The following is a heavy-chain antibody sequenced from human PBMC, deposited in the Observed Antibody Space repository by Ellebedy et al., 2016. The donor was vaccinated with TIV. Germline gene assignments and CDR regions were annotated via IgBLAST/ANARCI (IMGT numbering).Heavy chain of an antibody. J-gene: IGHJ3*01. V-gene: IGHV4-39*01. CDR3: TNDRGAVDSFAV. Sequence: SETLSLXCTVSGGSISGSTYYWGWIRQPPGKGLEWIGSFYFSGCTYYNPSLKSRVTISLATSKNQFSLKLSSVTAADTALYYCTNDRGAVDSFAVWGQGTVVTVSS. CDR1: GGSISGSTYY. CDR2: FYFSGCT. D-gene: IGHD3-10*02.